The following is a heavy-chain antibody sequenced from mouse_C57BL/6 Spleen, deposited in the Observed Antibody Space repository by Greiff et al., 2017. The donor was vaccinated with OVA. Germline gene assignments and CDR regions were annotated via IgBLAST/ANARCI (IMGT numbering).Heavy chain of an antibody. CDR2: IDPEDGAT. J-gene: IGHJ1*03. CDR1: GFTITDYC. Sequence: EVQLQQSGAELVKPGASVKLSCTASGFTITDYCMHWVKQRTEQGLEWIGRIDPEDGATKYAPKFPGKATITADTSSKAAYLQLSILTSEDTAVYYCAPTSHWYFDVWGTGTTVTVSA. CDR3: APTSHWYFDV. D-gene: IGHD4-1*02. V-gene: IGHV14-2*01.